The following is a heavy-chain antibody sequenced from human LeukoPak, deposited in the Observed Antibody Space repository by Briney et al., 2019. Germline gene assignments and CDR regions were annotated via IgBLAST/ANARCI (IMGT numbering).Heavy chain of an antibody. CDR3: ARDSAGPSGEGFYFDY. J-gene: IGHJ4*02. D-gene: IGHD2-21*01. CDR2: ISGSGGST. Sequence: GGSLRLSCAASGFTFSSYAMSWVRQAPGKGLEWVSAISGSGGSTYYADSVKGRFTISRDNSKNTLYLQMNSLRAEDTAVYYCARDSAGPSGEGFYFDYWGQGTLVTVSS. CDR1: GFTFSSYA. V-gene: IGHV3-23*01.